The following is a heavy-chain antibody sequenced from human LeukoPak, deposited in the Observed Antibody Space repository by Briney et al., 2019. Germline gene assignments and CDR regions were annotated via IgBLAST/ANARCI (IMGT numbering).Heavy chain of an antibody. CDR3: ARMRNYYDSSVDY. CDR2: ISYDGSNK. J-gene: IGHJ4*02. D-gene: IGHD3-22*01. Sequence: GGSLRPSCAASGFTFSSYAMHRVRQAPGKGLEWVAVISYDGSNKYYADSVKGRFTISRDNSKNTLYLQMNSLRAEDAALYYCARMRNYYDSSVDYWGQGTLVTVSS. V-gene: IGHV3-30*04. CDR1: GFTFSSYA.